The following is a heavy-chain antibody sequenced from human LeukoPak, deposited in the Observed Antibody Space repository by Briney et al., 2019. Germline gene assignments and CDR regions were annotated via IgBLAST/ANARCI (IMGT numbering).Heavy chain of an antibody. D-gene: IGHD4/OR15-4a*01. CDR3: ARGEMVGHGANDYYFDY. Sequence: GGSLRLSCAASGFTFSRYEMNWVRQAPGKGLEWVSYISGSGSTIYYGDSVKGRFTISRDNAKNSLYLQMNSLRAEDTAIYYCARGEMVGHGANDYYFDYWGQGTLVTVSS. V-gene: IGHV3-48*03. CDR1: GFTFSRYE. CDR2: ISGSGSTI. J-gene: IGHJ4*02.